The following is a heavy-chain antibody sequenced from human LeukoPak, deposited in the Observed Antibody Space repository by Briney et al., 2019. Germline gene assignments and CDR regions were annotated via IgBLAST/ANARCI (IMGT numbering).Heavy chain of an antibody. Sequence: QPGGSLRLSCTASGFTFSSFGMHWVRQAPGKGLXXXKAISSVGSTNKSADSVKGRFTISRDNSKNTLYLQMHSLREDDTAVYYCAKEVGWFNAFDVWGQGTMVTVSS. D-gene: IGHD3-10*01. CDR1: GFTFSSFG. CDR3: AKEVGWFNAFDV. CDR2: ISSVGSTN. J-gene: IGHJ3*01. V-gene: IGHV3-30*18.